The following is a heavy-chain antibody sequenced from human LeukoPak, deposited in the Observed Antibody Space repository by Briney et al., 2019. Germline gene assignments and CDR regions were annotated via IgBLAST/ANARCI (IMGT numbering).Heavy chain of an antibody. CDR3: ARGYYDILTGSPNWFDP. CDR1: GFSFSDYY. Sequence: GGSLRLSCAASGFSFSDYYMSWIRQAPGKGLEWVSYMSSSGSTIYYADSVKGRFTISRDNAKNSLYLQMNSLRAEDTAVYYCARGYYDILTGSPNWFDPWGQGTLVTVSS. V-gene: IGHV3-11*01. CDR2: MSSSGSTI. J-gene: IGHJ5*02. D-gene: IGHD3-9*01.